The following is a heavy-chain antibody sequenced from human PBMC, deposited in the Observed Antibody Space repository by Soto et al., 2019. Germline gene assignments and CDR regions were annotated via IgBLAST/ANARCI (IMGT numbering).Heavy chain of an antibody. J-gene: IGHJ3*02. CDR2: IIPIFGTA. Sequence: ASVKVSCKASGGTFSSYAISWVRQAPGQGLEWMGGIIPIFGTANYAQKFQGRVTITADESTSTAYMELSSLRSEDTAVYYCARGSALMIAIVGDAFDIWGQGTMVTVSS. CDR3: ARGSALMIAIVGDAFDI. CDR1: GGTFSSYA. V-gene: IGHV1-69*13. D-gene: IGHD3-22*01.